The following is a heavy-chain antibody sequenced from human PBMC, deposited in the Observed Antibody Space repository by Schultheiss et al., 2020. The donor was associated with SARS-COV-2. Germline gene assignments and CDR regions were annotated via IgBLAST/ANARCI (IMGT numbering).Heavy chain of an antibody. Sequence: SETLSLTCTVSGGSISSGGYYWSWIRQHPGKGLEWIGYIYYSGSTYYNPSLKSLVTISVDTSKNQFSLKLSSVTAADTAVYYCARVSYCSGGSCYPREKGTFDYWGQGTLVTVSS. J-gene: IGHJ4*02. CDR3: ARVSYCSGGSCYPREKGTFDY. V-gene: IGHV4-31*01. CDR1: GGSISSGGYY. D-gene: IGHD2-15*01. CDR2: IYYSGST.